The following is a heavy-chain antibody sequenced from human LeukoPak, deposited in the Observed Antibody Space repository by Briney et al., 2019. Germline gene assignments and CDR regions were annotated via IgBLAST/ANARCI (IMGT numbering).Heavy chain of an antibody. V-gene: IGHV1-2*02. J-gene: IGHJ5*02. Sequence: ASVKVSCKASEYTFTGYYMHWVRQAPGQGLEWMGWINPNSGATSYAQKFQGRVTVTREMSITTVYMELSRLRSDDTAVYYCARDNSVGDNAWWFDPWGQGTLVTVSS. CDR1: EYTFTGYY. D-gene: IGHD1-26*01. CDR2: INPNSGAT. CDR3: ARDNSVGDNAWWFDP.